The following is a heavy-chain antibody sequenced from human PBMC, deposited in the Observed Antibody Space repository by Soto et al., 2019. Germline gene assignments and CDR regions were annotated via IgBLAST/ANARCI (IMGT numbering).Heavy chain of an antibody. CDR1: GYTFTSYD. V-gene: IGHV1-8*01. CDR2: MNPNSGNT. CDR3: ARMRPATIFGLVTHPDNWFDP. J-gene: IGHJ5*02. Sequence: ASVKVSCKASGYTFTSYDINWVRQATGQGLEWMGWMNPNSGNTGYAQKFQGRVTMTRNTSISTAYMELSSLRSEDTAVYYCARMRPATIFGLVTHPDNWFDPWGQGTLVTVSS. D-gene: IGHD3-3*01.